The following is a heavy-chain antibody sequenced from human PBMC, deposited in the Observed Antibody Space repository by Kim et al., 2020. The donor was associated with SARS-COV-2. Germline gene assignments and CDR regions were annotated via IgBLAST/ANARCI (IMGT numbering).Heavy chain of an antibody. D-gene: IGHD3-22*01. V-gene: IGHV4-59*01. CDR3: ARDNTMIVEGIDP. J-gene: IGHJ5*02. Sequence: KYNPSLKSRITISVDTSKNQFSLNLSSLTAADTAIYYCARDNTMIVEGIDPWGQGTLVTVSS.